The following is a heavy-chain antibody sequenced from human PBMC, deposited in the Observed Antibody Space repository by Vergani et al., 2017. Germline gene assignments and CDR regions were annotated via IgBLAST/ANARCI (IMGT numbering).Heavy chain of an antibody. D-gene: IGHD3-3*01. J-gene: IGHJ3*01. CDR2: VSTGTKSQ. CDR3: AREYSITSGRAFDF. V-gene: IGHV3-48*01. Sequence: QLVESGGGWVQPGGSLRRSCVVSGFDFSSYIMNWVRQAPGKGLEWVSFVSTGTKSQSYAESVKGRFTSSRDSAKNSLYLLMDSLRAEDTAVYYCAREYSITSGRAFDFWGQGTKVTVSS. CDR1: GFDFSSYI.